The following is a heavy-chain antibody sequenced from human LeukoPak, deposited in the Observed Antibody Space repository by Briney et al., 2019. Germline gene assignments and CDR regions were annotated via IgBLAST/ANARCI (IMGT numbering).Heavy chain of an antibody. Sequence: PGGSLRLSCAASGFTFSSYAMHWVRQAPGKGLEWVAVISYDGSNKYYADSVKGRFTISRDNSKNTLYLQMNSLRAEDTAVYYCARDLGGVVVVAAFYFDYWGQGTLVTVSS. D-gene: IGHD2-15*01. CDR1: GFTFSSYA. V-gene: IGHV3-30-3*01. CDR2: ISYDGSNK. CDR3: ARDLGGVVVVAAFYFDY. J-gene: IGHJ4*02.